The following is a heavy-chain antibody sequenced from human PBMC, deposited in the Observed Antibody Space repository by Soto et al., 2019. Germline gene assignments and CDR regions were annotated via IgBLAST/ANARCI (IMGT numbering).Heavy chain of an antibody. CDR3: ARALYYYDNSGFAY. V-gene: IGHV1-18*01. D-gene: IGHD3-22*01. Sequence: QVRLEQSGPEVKKTGASVKVSCKASGYTFTSYGISWVRQAPGQGLEWMGWINIYSGDANYAQRLQDMVTMTSDTSTNTVYMEMRILRSDDTAVYYCARALYYYDNSGFAYWGQGTLVTVSS. CDR2: INIYSGDA. CDR1: GYTFTSYG. J-gene: IGHJ4*02.